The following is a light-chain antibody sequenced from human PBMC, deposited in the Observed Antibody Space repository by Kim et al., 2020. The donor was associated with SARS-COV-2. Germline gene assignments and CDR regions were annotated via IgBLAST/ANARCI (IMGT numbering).Light chain of an antibody. J-gene: IGLJ3*02. CDR1: NIGSKS. CDR3: QVWDSDSDHWV. V-gene: IGLV3-21*04. Sequence: SYELTQPPSVSVAPGKAARITSGGNNIGSKSVHWCQQKPGQAPVLVIYSDSDRPSGIPERFSGSNSANTATLTISRVEAGDEADYYCQVWDSDSDHWVFGGGTQLTVL. CDR2: SDS.